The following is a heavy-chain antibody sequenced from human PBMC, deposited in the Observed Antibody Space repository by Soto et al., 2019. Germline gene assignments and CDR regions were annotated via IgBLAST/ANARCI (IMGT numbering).Heavy chain of an antibody. J-gene: IGHJ4*02. CDR3: ASYDFWSGYSLG. V-gene: IGHV3-23*01. CDR1: EFTFSSYA. CDR2: ISGSGGST. D-gene: IGHD3-3*01. Sequence: GGSLSLSCAPSEFTFSSYAIGWVRQAPGKGLEWVSAISGSGGSTYYADSVKGRFTISRDNSKNTLYLQMNSLRAEDTAVYYCASYDFWSGYSLGWGQGTLVTVSS.